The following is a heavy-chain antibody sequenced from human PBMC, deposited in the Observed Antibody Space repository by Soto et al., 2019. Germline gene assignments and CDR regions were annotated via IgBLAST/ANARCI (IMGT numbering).Heavy chain of an antibody. CDR1: GGTFSSYA. J-gene: IGHJ6*02. CDR2: IIPIFGTA. CDR3: ARGPLDPIYYYYGMDV. Sequence: GASVKVSCKASGGTFSSYAISLVRQAPGQGLEWMGGIIPIFGTANYAQKFQGRVTITADESTSTAYMELSSLRSEDTAVYYCARGPLDPIYYYYGMDVWGQGTTVTVSS. V-gene: IGHV1-69*13. D-gene: IGHD3-3*01.